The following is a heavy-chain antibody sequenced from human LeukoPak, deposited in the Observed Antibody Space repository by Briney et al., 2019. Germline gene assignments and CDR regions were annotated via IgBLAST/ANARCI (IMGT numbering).Heavy chain of an antibody. CDR2: IRSKANSYAT. J-gene: IGHJ4*02. CDR1: GFTFSGSA. D-gene: IGHD3-3*01. V-gene: IGHV3-73*01. Sequence: GGSLRLSCAASGFTFSGSAMHWVRQASGKGLEWVGRIRSKANSYATAYAASVKGRFTISGDDSKNTAYLQMNSLKTEDTAVYYCTSSDYDLWSVPDDYWRQGTLVTVSS. CDR3: TSSDYDLWSVPDDY.